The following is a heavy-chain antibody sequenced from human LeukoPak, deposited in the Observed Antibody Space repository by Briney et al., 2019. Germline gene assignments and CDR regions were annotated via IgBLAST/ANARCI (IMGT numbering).Heavy chain of an antibody. V-gene: IGHV3-33*03. CDR1: GFDFNTYR. CDR3: AKVSVQYSSSSDAFDS. D-gene: IGHD6-6*01. CDR2: IWYAGTIT. Sequence: GGSLRLSCAASGFDFNTYRMPWVRQAPGKGLEWEALIWYAGTITYYAHSVKGRFTISTANPKTTLYLQLTCLRAEDTAIYYCAKVSVQYSSSSDAFDSWGRGPPVTVSS. J-gene: IGHJ4*02.